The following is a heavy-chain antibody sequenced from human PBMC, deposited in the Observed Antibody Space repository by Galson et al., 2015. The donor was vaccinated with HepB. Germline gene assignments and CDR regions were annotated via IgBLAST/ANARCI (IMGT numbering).Heavy chain of an antibody. CDR3: ARDYYDSSGYYERNYYYYYMDV. D-gene: IGHD3-22*01. CDR2: INTNTGNP. CDR1: GYTSTSYA. V-gene: IGHV7-4-1*02. Sequence: SVKVSCKASGYTSTSYAMNWVRQAPGQGLEWMGWINTNTGNPTYAQGFTGRFVFSLDTSVSTAYLQISSLKAEDTAVYYCARDYYDSSGYYERNYYYYYMDVWGKGTTVTVSS. J-gene: IGHJ6*03.